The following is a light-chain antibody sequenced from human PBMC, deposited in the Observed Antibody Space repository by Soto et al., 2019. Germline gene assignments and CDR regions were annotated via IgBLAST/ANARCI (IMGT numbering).Light chain of an antibody. CDR3: SSYTSSSTLYD. CDR1: SSDVGGYNY. Sequence: QSVLTQPASVSGSPGQSITISCIGTSSDVGGYNYVSWYQQHPGKAPKLMIYDVSNRPSGASNRFSGSKSGNTASLTISGLQAEDEADYYCSSYTSSSTLYDFGTGTKVTVL. J-gene: IGLJ1*01. V-gene: IGLV2-14*01. CDR2: DVS.